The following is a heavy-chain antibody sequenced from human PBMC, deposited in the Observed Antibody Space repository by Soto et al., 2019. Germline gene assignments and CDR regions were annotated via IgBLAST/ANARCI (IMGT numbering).Heavy chain of an antibody. V-gene: IGHV1-8*01. Sequence: QVQLVQSGAEVKKPGASVKVSCKASGYTFTSYDINWVRQATGQGLEWMGWMNPNSGNTGYAQKLQXRLPXTXDTSISTAYMALSSLRSEDTALYYCASTLYGDNVDYWGQGTLVTVSS. CDR2: MNPNSGNT. J-gene: IGHJ4*02. CDR3: ASTLYGDNVDY. CDR1: GYTFTSYD. D-gene: IGHD4-17*01.